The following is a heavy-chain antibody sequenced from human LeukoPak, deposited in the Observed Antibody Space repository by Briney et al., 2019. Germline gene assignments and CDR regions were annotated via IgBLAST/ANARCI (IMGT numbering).Heavy chain of an antibody. CDR1: GGTFRSYA. D-gene: IGHD6-13*01. J-gene: IGHJ4*02. CDR2: IIPILGIA. V-gene: IGHV1-69*04. Sequence: PVASVRVSCKASGGTFRSYAISGVRQAPGQGREGRGRIIPILGIANYAQKFQGRVTITADKSTTTAYMELSSLRSEDTAVYYCARDSSSWLQDYWGQGTLVTVSS. CDR3: ARDSSSWLQDY.